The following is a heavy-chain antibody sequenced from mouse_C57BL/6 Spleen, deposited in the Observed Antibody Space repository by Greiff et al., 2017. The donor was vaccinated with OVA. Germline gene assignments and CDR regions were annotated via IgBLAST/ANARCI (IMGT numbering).Heavy chain of an antibody. CDR1: GYTFTSYW. D-gene: IGHD1-1*01. V-gene: IGHV1-52*01. CDR2: IDPSDSET. Sequence: QVQLKQPGAELVRPGSSVKLSCKASGYTFTSYWMHWVKQRPIQGLEWIGNIDPSDSETHYNQKFKDKATLTVDKSSSTAYMQLSSLTSEDSAVYYCARIGNYGSSYAFDYWGQGTTLTVSS. J-gene: IGHJ2*01. CDR3: ARIGNYGSSYAFDY.